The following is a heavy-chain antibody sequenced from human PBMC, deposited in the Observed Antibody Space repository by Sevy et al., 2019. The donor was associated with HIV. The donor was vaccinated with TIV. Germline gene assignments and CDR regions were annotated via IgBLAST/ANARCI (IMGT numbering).Heavy chain of an antibody. V-gene: IGHV1-8*01. Sequence: ASVKVSCKASGYTFTSYDINWVRQATGQGLEWMGWMKPNSGNTGYAQKFQGRVTMTRNTSISTAYMELSSLRSEDTAVYYCTTARSGSYYVGAFDIWGQGTMVTVSS. CDR1: GYTFTSYD. J-gene: IGHJ3*02. CDR3: TTARSGSYYVGAFDI. D-gene: IGHD1-26*01. CDR2: MKPNSGNT.